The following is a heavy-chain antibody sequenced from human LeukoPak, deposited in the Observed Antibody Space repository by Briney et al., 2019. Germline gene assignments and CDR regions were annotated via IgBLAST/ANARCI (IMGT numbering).Heavy chain of an antibody. CDR2: IWYDGTNK. Sequence: GRSLRLSCAASGFTFSSYGMHWVRQAPGKGLEWVAVIWYDGTNKYYADSVKGRFTISRDNSKNTLFLQMNSLRAEDTAVYYCAKDPGDKAVDRWFDPWGQGTLVTVSS. V-gene: IGHV3-33*06. J-gene: IGHJ5*02. CDR3: AKDPGDKAVDRWFDP. D-gene: IGHD6-19*01. CDR1: GFTFSSYG.